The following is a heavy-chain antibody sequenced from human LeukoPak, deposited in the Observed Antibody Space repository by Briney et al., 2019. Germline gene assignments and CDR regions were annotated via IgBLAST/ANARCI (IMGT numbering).Heavy chain of an antibody. V-gene: IGHV4-59*08. CDR3: ARHICKSSSGYYHY. CDR2: IYYSGST. J-gene: IGHJ4*02. Sequence: SETLCLTCAVSGGSISSYYWSWIRQPPGKGLEWIWYIYYSGSTNYNPFLKSRVTISVDTSKKQFHLILSSVNDADTAVYYCARHICKSSSGYYHYWGQGTLVTVSS. D-gene: IGHD3-22*01. CDR1: GGSISSYY.